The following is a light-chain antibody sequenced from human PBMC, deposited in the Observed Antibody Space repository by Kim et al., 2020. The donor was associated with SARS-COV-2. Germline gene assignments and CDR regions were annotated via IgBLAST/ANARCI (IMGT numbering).Light chain of an antibody. CDR2: ATS. CDR3: QQSAYTVWT. CDR1: QSISSY. J-gene: IGKJ1*01. Sequence: ASVGDRVTLTCRASQSISSYLNWYQQKPGQAPRLLISATSNLQTGVSRRFSGSRSGTNFTLTINSVQPEDSAAYYCQQSAYTVWTFGQGTKVDIK. V-gene: IGKV1-39*01.